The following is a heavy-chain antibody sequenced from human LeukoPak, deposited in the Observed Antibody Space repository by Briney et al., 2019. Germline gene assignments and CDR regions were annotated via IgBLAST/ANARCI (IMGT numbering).Heavy chain of an antibody. Sequence: ASVKVSCKASGYTFTSYGISWVRQAPGQGLEWMGWISAYNGNTNYAQKLQGRVTMTTDTSTSTAYMELRSLRSDDTAVYYCARANAPDDYYDSSAVFDYRGQGTLVTVSS. CDR1: GYTFTSYG. D-gene: IGHD3-22*01. J-gene: IGHJ4*02. CDR3: ARANAPDDYYDSSAVFDY. V-gene: IGHV1-18*01. CDR2: ISAYNGNT.